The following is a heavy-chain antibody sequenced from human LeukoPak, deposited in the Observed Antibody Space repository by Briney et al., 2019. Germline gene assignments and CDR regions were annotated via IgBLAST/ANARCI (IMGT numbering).Heavy chain of an antibody. CDR1: GFTFSSYA. V-gene: IGHV1-69*04. D-gene: IGHD3-10*01. CDR2: IIPILGIA. J-gene: IGHJ4*02. Sequence: PGGSLRLSCAASGFTFSSYAISWVRQAPGQGLEWMGRIIPILGIANYAQKFQGRVTITADKSTSTAYMELSSLRSEDTAVYYCAREEWFGESSGETFDYWGQGTLVTVSS. CDR3: AREEWFGESSGETFDY.